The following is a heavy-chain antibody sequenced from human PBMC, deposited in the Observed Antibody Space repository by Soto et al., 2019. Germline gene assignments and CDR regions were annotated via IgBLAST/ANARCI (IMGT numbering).Heavy chain of an antibody. CDR2: IWYDGSNK. CDR3: ARGPGRPPLRNYGMAV. Sequence: QVQLVESGGGVVQPGRSLRLSCAASGFIFNRYGMHWVRQVPGKGLEWVADIWYDGSNKNYADSVKGRFTISRDNSKNTLSLQMNSLRAEDTAVYYCARGPGRPPLRNYGMAVWGQGTTVTVSS. J-gene: IGHJ6*02. V-gene: IGHV3-33*01. CDR1: GFIFNRYG.